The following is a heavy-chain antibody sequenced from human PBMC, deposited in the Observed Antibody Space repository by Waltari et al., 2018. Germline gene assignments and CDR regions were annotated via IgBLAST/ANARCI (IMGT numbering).Heavy chain of an antibody. CDR1: GGTFSSYA. CDR2: SIPIFGTA. D-gene: IGHD5-12*01. Sequence: QVQLVQSGAEVKKPGSSVKVSCKASGGTFSSYAISWVRQAPGQGLEWMGGSIPIFGTANYAQKFQGRVTITADESTSTAYMELSSLRSEDTAVYYCARDAVEMATPRYYYGMDVWGQGTTVTVSS. J-gene: IGHJ6*02. CDR3: ARDAVEMATPRYYYGMDV. V-gene: IGHV1-69*12.